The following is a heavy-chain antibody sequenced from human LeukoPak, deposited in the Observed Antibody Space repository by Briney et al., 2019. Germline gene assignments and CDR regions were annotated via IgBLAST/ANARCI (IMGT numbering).Heavy chain of an antibody. J-gene: IGHJ4*02. D-gene: IGHD3-22*01. CDR2: ISPDDKST. Sequence: GGSLRLSCAASGFTFSKNWLHWVRQAPGKGLVWVSRISPDDKSTSYADSVKGRFTISRDDAKKTVYLQMNSLRAEDTAVYYCATDGKLGYYDTSGFFPDYWGQGTLVTVSS. V-gene: IGHV3-74*01. CDR1: GFTFSKNW. CDR3: ATDGKLGYYDTSGFFPDY.